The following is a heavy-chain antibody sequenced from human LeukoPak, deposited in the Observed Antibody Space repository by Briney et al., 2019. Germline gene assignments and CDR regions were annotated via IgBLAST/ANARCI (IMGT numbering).Heavy chain of an antibody. CDR3: ATDGAGKYGAFDY. CDR2: ISSGSSYI. J-gene: IGHJ4*02. Sequence: PGGSLRLSCAASGFTFSDYSMNWVRQAPGKGLEWVSLISSGSSYIYYADSMKGRFTISRDNAKNSLFLQMNSLRAEDTAVYYCATDGAGKYGAFDYWGQGTLVTVSS. V-gene: IGHV3-21*01. CDR1: GFTFSDYS. D-gene: IGHD4/OR15-4a*01.